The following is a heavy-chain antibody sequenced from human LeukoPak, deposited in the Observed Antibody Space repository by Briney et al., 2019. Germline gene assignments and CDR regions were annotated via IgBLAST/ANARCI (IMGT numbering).Heavy chain of an antibody. CDR2: IYYSGDT. V-gene: IGHV4-59*12. D-gene: IGHD1-26*01. CDR1: GGSISSDY. Sequence: SETLSLTCAVSGGSISSDYWSWIRQPPGKGLEWIAYIYYSGDTNYNPSFKGRVTISVDTSKNQFSLKLSSVTAADTAVYYCARTSARGSYSIDYWGQGTLVTVSS. CDR3: ARTSARGSYSIDY. J-gene: IGHJ4*02.